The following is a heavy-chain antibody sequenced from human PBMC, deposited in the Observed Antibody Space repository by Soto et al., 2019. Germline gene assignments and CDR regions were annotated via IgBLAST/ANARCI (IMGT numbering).Heavy chain of an antibody. Sequence: PSETLSLTCAVYGGSFSGYYWSWIRQPPGKGLEWIGEINHSGSTNYNPSLKSRVTISVDTSKNQFSLKLSSVTAADTAVYYCAVDYFYCCCYYYDDAYSIWSQRSMVLVS. D-gene: IGHD3-22*01. CDR3: AVDYFYCCCYYYDDAYSI. V-gene: IGHV4-34*01. CDR1: GGSFSGYY. CDR2: INHSGST. J-gene: IGHJ3*02.